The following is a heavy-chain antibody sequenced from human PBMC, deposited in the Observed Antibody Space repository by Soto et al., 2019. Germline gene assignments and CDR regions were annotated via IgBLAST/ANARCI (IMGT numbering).Heavy chain of an antibody. CDR1: GFTFSDYY. J-gene: IGHJ3*02. CDR3: ARVPTPVPAALDI. Sequence: EVQLVESGGGLVQPGGSLRLSCAASGFTFSDYYMDWVRQAPGKGLDWVGRIRNEANSYTAEYAASVKGRFTVSRDDSKNSLYLQMNSLKIEDTAVYYCARVPTPVPAALDIWGQGTMVTVSS. CDR2: IRNEANSYTA. D-gene: IGHD2-15*01. V-gene: IGHV3-72*01.